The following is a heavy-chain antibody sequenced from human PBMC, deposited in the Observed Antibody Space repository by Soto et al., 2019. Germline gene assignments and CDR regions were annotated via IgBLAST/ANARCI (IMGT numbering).Heavy chain of an antibody. CDR2: MTPNSGDT. CDR1: GYTFSNDD. J-gene: IGHJ4*02. Sequence: GASVKVSCKASGYTFSNDDINCVRQAPGQGLEWMGWMTPNSGDTDHAQKFQGRLTLTRDTSISTAYMELSSLRSEDTAVYYCARGGKYGGSYYFDYWGQGALVTVSS. D-gene: IGHD2-21*02. CDR3: ARGGKYGGSYYFDY. V-gene: IGHV1-8*01.